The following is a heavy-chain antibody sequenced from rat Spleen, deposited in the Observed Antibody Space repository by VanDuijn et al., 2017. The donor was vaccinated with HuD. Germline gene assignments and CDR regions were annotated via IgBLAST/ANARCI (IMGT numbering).Heavy chain of an antibody. CDR2: ISSGGGT. CDR3: TGDRSYPGLTPYVMDA. Sequence: QVQLKESGPGLVQPSQTLSLTCTVAGFSLTSYNVHWVRQPPGKGLEWIAAISSGGGTFYSSALKSRLSISRDTSKSQVFLKMISLQTEDTAIYFCTGDRSYPGLTPYVMDAWGQGTSVTVSS. D-gene: IGHD1-4*01. J-gene: IGHJ4*01. CDR1: GFSLTSYN. V-gene: IGHV2-6*01.